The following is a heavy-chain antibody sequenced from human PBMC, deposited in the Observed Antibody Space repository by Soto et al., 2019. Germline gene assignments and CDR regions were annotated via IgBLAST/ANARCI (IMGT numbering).Heavy chain of an antibody. J-gene: IGHJ6*02. Sequence: QVQLVQSGAEVKKPGSSVKVSCKASGGTFSSYAISWVRQAPGQGLEWMGGFIPMFNRPHSARKFQGRVTITADESTNTAYMDLSSLRSEDTAVYYCARGHFHHVSNYYYPLDGWGQGTTVTVSS. D-gene: IGHD3-3*02. CDR1: GGTFSSYA. V-gene: IGHV1-69*01. CDR2: FIPMFNRP. CDR3: ARGHFHHVSNYYYPLDG.